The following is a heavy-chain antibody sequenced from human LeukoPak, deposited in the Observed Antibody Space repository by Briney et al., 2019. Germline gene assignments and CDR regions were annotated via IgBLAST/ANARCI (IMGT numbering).Heavy chain of an antibody. J-gene: IGHJ3*02. CDR3: TRLGFCSSVNCYTGAFDI. Sequence: GGSLRLSCAASGFTFSSYWMHWVRQAPGKGLVWVARINTDGTNTVYADSVKGRFTISRDNAKNTLYLQMNSLRAEDTAVYYCTRLGFCSSVNCYTGAFDIWGQGTMVTVSS. V-gene: IGHV3-74*01. CDR1: GFTFSSYW. D-gene: IGHD2-2*02. CDR2: INTDGTNT.